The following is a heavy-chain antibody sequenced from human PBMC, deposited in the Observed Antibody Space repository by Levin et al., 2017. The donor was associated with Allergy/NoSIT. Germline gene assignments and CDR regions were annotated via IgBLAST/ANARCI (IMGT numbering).Heavy chain of an antibody. J-gene: IGHJ4*02. CDR1: GISVHRSGVA. D-gene: IGHD3-9*01. Sequence: QTLSLTCSLSGISVHRSGVAVGWFRQPPGKAPEWLALIYWHDDERYSPSLKSRLTIRKDNSKNQVVLLLTNVEPVDTATYYCGHRALTCNSSPCFDHWGQGALVTVSS. CDR3: GHRALTCNSSPCFDH. V-gene: IGHV2-5*01. CDR2: IYWHDDE.